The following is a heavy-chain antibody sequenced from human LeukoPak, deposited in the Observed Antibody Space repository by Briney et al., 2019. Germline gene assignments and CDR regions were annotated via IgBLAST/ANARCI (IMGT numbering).Heavy chain of an antibody. CDR3: ATDHVVVTGLDY. J-gene: IGHJ4*02. Sequence: ASVKVSCKVSGYTLTELSMHWVRQAPGKGLEWMGGFDPEDGETIYTQKFQGRVTMTEDTSTDTAYMELSSLRSEDTAVYYCATDHVVVTGLDYWGQGTLVTVSS. V-gene: IGHV1-24*01. CDR2: FDPEDGET. CDR1: GYTLTELS. D-gene: IGHD2-21*02.